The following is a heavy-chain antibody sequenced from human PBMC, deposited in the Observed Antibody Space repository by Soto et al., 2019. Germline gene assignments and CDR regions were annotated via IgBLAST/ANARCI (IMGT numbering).Heavy chain of an antibody. CDR3: ASEYCSGGSCYYYGMDV. CDR2: IWYDGSIK. J-gene: IGHJ6*02. D-gene: IGHD2-15*01. V-gene: IGHV3-33*01. Sequence: QVQLVESGGGVVQPGRSLRLSCAASGFTFSNYGMHWVRQAPGKGLEWVAVIWYDGSIKYYADSVKGRFTISRDNSKNTLYLQMNSLRAEDTAVYYFASEYCSGGSCYYYGMDVWGQGTTVTVSS. CDR1: GFTFSNYG.